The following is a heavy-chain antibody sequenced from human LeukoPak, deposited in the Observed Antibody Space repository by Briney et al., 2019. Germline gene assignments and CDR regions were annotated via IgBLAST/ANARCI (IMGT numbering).Heavy chain of an antibody. D-gene: IGHD1-1*01. J-gene: IGHJ4*02. CDR3: ARARYNFATGYHFDY. CDR1: GGSISRYY. V-gene: IGHV4-59*01. CDR2: IYYSGNT. Sequence: SETLSLTCTVSGGSISRYYWTWVRQPPGKGLECIGFIYYSGNTNYNPSLKSRVPISVDTSKNQFSLKLSSVTAADTAVYYCARARYNFATGYHFDYWGQGTLVTVSS.